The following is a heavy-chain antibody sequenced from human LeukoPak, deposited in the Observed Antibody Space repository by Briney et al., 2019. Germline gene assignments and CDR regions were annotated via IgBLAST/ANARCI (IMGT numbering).Heavy chain of an antibody. CDR1: GGSISSSNW. Sequence: SSETLSLTCAVSGGSISSSNWWSWVRQPPGKGLEWIGEIYHSGSTNYNPSLKSRVTISVDKSKNQFSLKLSSVTAADTAVYYCARASSSSSWYDGVPHYYYYYYMDVWGKGTTVTISS. CDR2: IYHSGST. D-gene: IGHD6-13*01. CDR3: ARASSSSSWYDGVPHYYYYYYMDV. J-gene: IGHJ6*03. V-gene: IGHV4-4*02.